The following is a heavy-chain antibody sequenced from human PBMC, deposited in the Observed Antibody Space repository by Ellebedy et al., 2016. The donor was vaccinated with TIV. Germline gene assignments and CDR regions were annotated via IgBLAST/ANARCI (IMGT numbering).Heavy chain of an antibody. CDR2: IYPRDSDT. D-gene: IGHD6-19*01. CDR1: GYSFTNYW. CDR3: ARMMYGSGWDGYFDP. V-gene: IGHV5-51*01. J-gene: IGHJ5*02. Sequence: GESLKISCKTSGYSFTNYWIAWVRQRPGKGLEWMGFIYPRDSDTRYSPSSQGQVTISADKSISTVYLQWRSLKASDTAMYYCARMMYGSGWDGYFDPWGQGTLVTVSS.